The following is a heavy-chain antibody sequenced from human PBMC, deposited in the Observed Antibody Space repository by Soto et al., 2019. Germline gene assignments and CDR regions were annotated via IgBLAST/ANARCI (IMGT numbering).Heavy chain of an antibody. Sequence: QTGGSLRLSCAASGFTFSSYAMSWVRQAPGKGLEWASAISGSGGSTYYADSVKGRFTISRDNSKNTLYLQMNSLRAEDTAVYYCAKAPIWSGYYFDYWGQGTLVTVSS. CDR2: ISGSGGST. D-gene: IGHD3-3*01. CDR3: AKAPIWSGYYFDY. J-gene: IGHJ4*02. V-gene: IGHV3-23*01. CDR1: GFTFSSYA.